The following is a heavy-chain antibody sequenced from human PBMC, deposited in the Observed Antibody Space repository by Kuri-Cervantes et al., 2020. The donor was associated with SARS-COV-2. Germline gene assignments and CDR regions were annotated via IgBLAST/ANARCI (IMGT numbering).Heavy chain of an antibody. V-gene: IGHV3-30*02. CDR1: GFTFSSYG. Sequence: GGSLRLSCAASGFTFSSYGMHWVRQALGKGLEWVAFIRYDGSNKYYADSVKGRFTISRDNSKNTLYLQMNSLRAEDTAVYYCARDGDSGYSSGWFDYWGQGTLVTVSS. CDR3: ARDGDSGYSSGWFDY. J-gene: IGHJ4*02. D-gene: IGHD6-19*01. CDR2: IRYDGSNK.